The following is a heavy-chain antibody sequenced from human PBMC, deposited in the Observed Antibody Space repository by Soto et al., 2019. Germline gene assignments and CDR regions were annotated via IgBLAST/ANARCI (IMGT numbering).Heavy chain of an antibody. CDR1: GGSISSSSYY. Sequence: QLQLQESGPGLVKPSETLSLTCTVSGGSISSSSYYWGWIRQPPGKGLEWIGRIYYSGSPYYNPALKSRVTISVDTSKNQFSLKLSSVTAADTAVYYCARYYDFWSGLPDDAFDIWGQGTMVTVSS. CDR2: IYYSGSP. J-gene: IGHJ3*02. CDR3: ARYYDFWSGLPDDAFDI. D-gene: IGHD3-3*01. V-gene: IGHV4-39*01.